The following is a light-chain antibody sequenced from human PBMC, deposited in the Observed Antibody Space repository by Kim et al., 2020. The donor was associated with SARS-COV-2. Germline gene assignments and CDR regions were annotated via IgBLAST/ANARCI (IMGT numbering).Light chain of an antibody. CDR2: KDS. Sequence: SYELTQPSSVSVSPGQTARITCSGDVLAKKYARWFQQKPGQAPVLVIYKDSERPSGIPERFSGSSSGTTVTLTISGAQVEDEADYYCSSYTSSSLYVFGTGTKVTVL. V-gene: IGLV3-27*01. CDR1: VLAKKY. J-gene: IGLJ1*01. CDR3: SSYTSSSLYV.